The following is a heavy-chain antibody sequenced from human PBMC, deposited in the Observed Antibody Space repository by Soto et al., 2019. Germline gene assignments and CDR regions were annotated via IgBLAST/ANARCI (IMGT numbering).Heavy chain of an antibody. CDR3: ARYPMIRGVGYFDY. CDR2: IYPDDSDV. J-gene: IGHJ4*01. V-gene: IGHV5-51*01. Sequence: ESLKISCKASGYKFTTYWIVWVRQMPGKGLEWMGIIYPDDSDVRYRPSYEGQVTISVDKSKTTAYLEWSSLKASDTAMYYCARYPMIRGVGYFDYRGQGTLVTVSS. D-gene: IGHD3-10*01. CDR1: GYKFTTYW.